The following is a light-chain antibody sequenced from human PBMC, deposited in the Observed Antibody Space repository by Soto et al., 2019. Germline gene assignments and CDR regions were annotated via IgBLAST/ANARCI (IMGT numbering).Light chain of an antibody. CDR1: QSFSNW. CDR3: QQYSTYPLT. CDR2: DVS. Sequence: DIQMTQSPSTLSASVGDRVTITCRASQSFSNWLAWYQQKPGKAPKLLIFDVSTLGSGVPSRFSGSGSGTEFTLTISGLQPEDSATYHCQQYSTYPLTFCGGTNLEIK. V-gene: IGKV1-5*01. J-gene: IGKJ4*01.